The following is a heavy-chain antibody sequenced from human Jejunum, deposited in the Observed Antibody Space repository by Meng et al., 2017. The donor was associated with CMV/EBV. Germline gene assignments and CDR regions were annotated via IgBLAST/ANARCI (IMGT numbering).Heavy chain of an antibody. CDR2: ISAYNGNT. Sequence: QFQLVQSGAEVKKPGASVKVSCKASGYTFTSYGISWVRQAPGQGLEWMGWISAYNGNTNYAQKLQGRVTMTTDTSTSTAYMELRSLRFDDTAVYYCARFYCSSTSCPHVLFDYWGQGTLVTVSS. J-gene: IGHJ4*02. CDR1: GYTFTSYG. CDR3: ARFYCSSTSCPHVLFDY. D-gene: IGHD2-2*01. V-gene: IGHV1-18*01.